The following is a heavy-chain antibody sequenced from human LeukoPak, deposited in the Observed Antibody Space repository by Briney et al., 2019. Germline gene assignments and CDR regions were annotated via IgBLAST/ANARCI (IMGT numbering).Heavy chain of an antibody. CDR1: GGSISSGSYY. CDR2: IYYSGST. Sequence: SETLSLTCTVSGGSISSGSYYWSWIRQPPGKGLEWIGYIYYSGSTNYNPSLKSRVTISVDTSKNQFSLKLSSVTAADTAVYYCARDIVATTYYYYYGMDVWGQGTTVTVSS. J-gene: IGHJ6*02. CDR3: ARDIVATTYYYYYGMDV. V-gene: IGHV4-61*01. D-gene: IGHD5-12*01.